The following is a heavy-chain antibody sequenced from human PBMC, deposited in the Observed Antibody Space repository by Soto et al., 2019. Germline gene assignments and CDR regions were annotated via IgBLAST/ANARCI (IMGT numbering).Heavy chain of an antibody. CDR1: GYTFTSYA. CDR3: AREGYYGSGSYYPYYYYYGMDV. D-gene: IGHD3-10*01. V-gene: IGHV1-3*01. CDR2: INAGNGNT. J-gene: IGHJ6*02. Sequence: VASVKVSCKASGYTFTSYAMHWVRQAPGQRLERMGWINAGNGNTKYSQKFQGRVTITRDTSASTAYMELSSLRSEDTAVYYCAREGYYGSGSYYPYYYYYGMDVWGQGTTVTVSS.